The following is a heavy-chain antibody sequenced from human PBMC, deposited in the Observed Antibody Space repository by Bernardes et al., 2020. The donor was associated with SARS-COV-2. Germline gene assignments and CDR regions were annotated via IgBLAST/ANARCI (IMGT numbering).Heavy chain of an antibody. V-gene: IGHV3-21*01. D-gene: IGHD3-3*01. CDR2: ISSSSTYI. CDR3: ARVSGAGGRYDFWSGHWYYYAMDV. Sequence: GGSLRLSCAASGFTFSSYAMNWVRQAPGKGLEWVSFISSSSTYIYYADSVQGRFTISRDNAKNSLYLQMNSLRDEDTAVYYCARVSGAGGRYDFWSGHWYYYAMDVWGQGTTVTVSS. CDR1: GFTFSSYA. J-gene: IGHJ6*02.